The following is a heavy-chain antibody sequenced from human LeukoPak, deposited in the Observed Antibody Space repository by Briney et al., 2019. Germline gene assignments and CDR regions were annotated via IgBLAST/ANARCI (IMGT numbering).Heavy chain of an antibody. CDR1: GYTFTTYY. J-gene: IGHJ4*02. D-gene: IGHD6-13*01. CDR3: ARVSGMAAPHPFDY. V-gene: IGHV1-46*01. CDR2: INPSGGST. Sequence: ASVKVSCKASGYTFTTYYMNWVRQARGQGLEWVGIINPSGGSTSYAQKFQGRVTMTRDTSTSTVYMELSRLRSEDTAVYYCARVSGMAAPHPFDYWGQGTLVTVSS.